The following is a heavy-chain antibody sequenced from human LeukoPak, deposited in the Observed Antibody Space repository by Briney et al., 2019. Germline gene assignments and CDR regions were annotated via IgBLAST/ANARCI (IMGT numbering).Heavy chain of an antibody. CDR1: GYTFTSYY. CDR3: ARAGALAFYGSGSYFGMDV. V-gene: IGHV1-46*01. Sequence: ASVKVSCKASGYTFTSYYMHWVRQAPGQGLEWMGIINPSGGSTSYAQKFQGRVTMTRDTSTSTAYMELRSLRSDDTAVYYCARAGALAFYGSGSYFGMDVWGQGTTVTVSS. D-gene: IGHD3-10*01. CDR2: INPSGGST. J-gene: IGHJ6*02.